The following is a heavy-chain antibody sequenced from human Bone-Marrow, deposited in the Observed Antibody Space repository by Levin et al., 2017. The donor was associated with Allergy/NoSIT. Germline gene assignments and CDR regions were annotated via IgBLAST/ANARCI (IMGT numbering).Heavy chain of an antibody. CDR1: GYSFTSYW. CDR2: IYPGDSDT. D-gene: IGHD3-3*01. J-gene: IGHJ6*03. CDR3: ARHYTYYDFWRTQFGDDYMDV. V-gene: IGHV5-51*01. Sequence: GESLKISCKGSGYSFTSYWIGWVRQMPGKGLEWMGIIYPGDSDTRYSPSFQGQVTISADKSISTAYLQWSSLKASDTAMYYCARHYTYYDFWRTQFGDDYMDVWGKGTTVTVSS.